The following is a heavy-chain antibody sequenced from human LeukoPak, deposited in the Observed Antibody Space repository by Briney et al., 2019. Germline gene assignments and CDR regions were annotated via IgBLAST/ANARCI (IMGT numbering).Heavy chain of an antibody. J-gene: IGHJ3*02. CDR2: INPDSGDT. CDR1: GYIFTAYY. CDR3: ARDSTFDSSGHDAFDI. D-gene: IGHD3-22*01. V-gene: IGHV1-2*04. Sequence: ASVKVSCKASGYIFTAYYMHWVRQAPGQGLEWMGWINPDSGDTNYAQKFQGWVTMTRDTSISTVYMELSGKQSDDTAVYYCARDSTFDSSGHDAFDIWGQGTMVTVSS.